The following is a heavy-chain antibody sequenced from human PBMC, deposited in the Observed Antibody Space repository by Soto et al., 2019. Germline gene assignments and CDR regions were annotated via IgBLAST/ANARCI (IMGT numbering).Heavy chain of an antibody. CDR3: ARDKGNYDSSGYYYGYDYYGMDV. D-gene: IGHD3-22*01. J-gene: IGHJ6*02. V-gene: IGHV1-69*01. Sequence: QVQLVQSGAEVKKPGSSVKVSCKASGGTFSSYAISWVRQAPGQGLEWMGGIIPIFGTANYAQKFQGRVTITADESTSTAYMERSSLRSEDTAVYYCARDKGNYDSSGYYYGYDYYGMDVWGQGTTVTVSS. CDR1: GGTFSSYA. CDR2: IIPIFGTA.